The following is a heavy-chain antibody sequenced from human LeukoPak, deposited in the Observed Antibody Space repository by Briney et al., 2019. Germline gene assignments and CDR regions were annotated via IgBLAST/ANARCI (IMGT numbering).Heavy chain of an antibody. CDR3: ARGRYSGYDSAFDI. V-gene: IGHV1-69*04. CDR2: IIPILGIA. CDR1: GGTFSSYA. J-gene: IGHJ3*02. Sequence: ASVKVSCKASGGTFSSYAISWVRQAPGQGLEWMGRIIPILGIANYAQKFQGRVTITADKPTSTAYMELSSLRSEDTAVYYCARGRYSGYDSAFDIWGQGTMVTVSS. D-gene: IGHD5-12*01.